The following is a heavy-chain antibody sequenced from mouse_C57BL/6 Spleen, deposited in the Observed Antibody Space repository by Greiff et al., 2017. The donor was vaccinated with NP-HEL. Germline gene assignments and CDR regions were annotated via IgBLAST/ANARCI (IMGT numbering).Heavy chain of an antibody. D-gene: IGHD2-2*01. V-gene: IGHV5-6*01. CDR3: ARHGSQPDYWYFDV. Sequence: EVQLVESGGDLVKPGGSLKLSCAASGFTFSSYGMSWVRQTPDKRLEWVATISSGGSYTYYPDSVKGRFTISRNNAKNTLYLQMSSLKSEDTAMYYCARHGSQPDYWYFDVWGTGTTVTVSS. CDR2: ISSGGSYT. CDR1: GFTFSSYG. J-gene: IGHJ1*03.